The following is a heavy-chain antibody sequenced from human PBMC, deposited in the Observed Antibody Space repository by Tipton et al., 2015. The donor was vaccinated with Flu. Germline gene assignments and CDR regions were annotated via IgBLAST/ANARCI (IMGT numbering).Heavy chain of an antibody. V-gene: IGHV4-38-2*02. Sequence: TLSLTCAVSGYSMRSDYFWGWIRQPPGKGLEWIGNIFRTGSTYHNPSLKSRVTMSVDTSKNQFSLKVFSVTAADTAVYYCARDRWEYARGFDSWGQGTLVTVSS. CDR1: GYSMRSDYF. D-gene: IGHD2-2*01. CDR3: ARDRWEYARGFDS. CDR2: IFRTGST. J-gene: IGHJ4*02.